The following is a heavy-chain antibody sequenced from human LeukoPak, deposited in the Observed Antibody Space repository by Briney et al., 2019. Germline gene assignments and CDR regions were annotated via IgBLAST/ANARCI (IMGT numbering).Heavy chain of an antibody. CDR2: IYSGGST. J-gene: IGHJ4*02. CDR1: GFTVSSNY. D-gene: IGHD2-2*01. Sequence: GGSLRLSCAASGFTVSSNYMSWVRQAPGKGLEWVSVIYSGGSTYYADSVKGRFTISRDNSKNTLYLQMNSLRAEDTAVYYCARWEGYCTSTSCYHFDYWGQGPLVTVSS. CDR3: ARWEGYCTSTSCYHFDY. V-gene: IGHV3-66*02.